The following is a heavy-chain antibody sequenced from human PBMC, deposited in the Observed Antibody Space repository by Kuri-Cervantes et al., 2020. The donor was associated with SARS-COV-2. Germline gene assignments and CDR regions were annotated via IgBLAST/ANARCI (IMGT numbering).Heavy chain of an antibody. CDR3: ARKSIAARPSPYYYYYMDV. CDR1: GYTFTGYY. V-gene: IGHV1-2*02. Sequence: ASVKVSCKASGYTFTGYYMHWVRQAPGQGLEWMGWINPNSGGTNYAQKFQGGVTMTRDTSISTAYMELSRLRSDDTAVYYCARKSIAARPSPYYYYYMDVWGKGTTVTVSS. D-gene: IGHD6-6*01. J-gene: IGHJ6*03. CDR2: INPNSGGT.